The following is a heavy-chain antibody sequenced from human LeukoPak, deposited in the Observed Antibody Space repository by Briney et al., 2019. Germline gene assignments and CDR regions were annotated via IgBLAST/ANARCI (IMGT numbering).Heavy chain of an antibody. CDR2: IIPIFGTA. V-gene: IGHV1-69*01. CDR1: GGTFSSYA. D-gene: IGHD4-23*01. CDR3: ARSRTGLRWQPAPGAFDY. Sequence: GSSVKVSCKASGGTFSSYAISWVRQAPGQGLEWMGGIIPIFGTANYAQKFQGRVTITADESTSTAYMELSSLRSEDTAVYYCARSRTGLRWQPAPGAFDYWGQGTLVTVSS. J-gene: IGHJ4*02.